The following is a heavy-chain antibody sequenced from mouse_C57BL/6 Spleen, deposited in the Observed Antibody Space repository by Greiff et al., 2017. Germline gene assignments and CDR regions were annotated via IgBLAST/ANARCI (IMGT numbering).Heavy chain of an antibody. CDR3: AREGYYYGSSYGYFDV. CDR1: GFSLTSYG. J-gene: IGHJ1*03. CDR2: IWSGGGT. Sequence: QVQLQQSGPGLVQPSQSLSITCTVSGFSLTSYGVHWVRQSPGKGLEWLGVIWSGGGTDYNAAFISRLSISKDNSKSQVFFKMNSLQADDTAIYYCAREGYYYGSSYGYFDVWGTGTTVTVSS. D-gene: IGHD1-1*01. V-gene: IGHV2-2*01.